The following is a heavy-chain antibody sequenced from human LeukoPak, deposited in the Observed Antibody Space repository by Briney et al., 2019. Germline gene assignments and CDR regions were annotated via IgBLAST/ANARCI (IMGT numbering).Heavy chain of an antibody. Sequence: ASVKVSCKASGYTFTSYGISWVRQAPGQGLEWMGWISAYNGNTNYAQKFQGRVTMTRDMSTSTVYMELSSLRSEDTAVYYCARGRYDFWSGPIQNWFDPWGQGTLVTVSS. CDR2: ISAYNGNT. CDR1: GYTFTSYG. J-gene: IGHJ5*02. V-gene: IGHV1-18*01. D-gene: IGHD3-3*01. CDR3: ARGRYDFWSGPIQNWFDP.